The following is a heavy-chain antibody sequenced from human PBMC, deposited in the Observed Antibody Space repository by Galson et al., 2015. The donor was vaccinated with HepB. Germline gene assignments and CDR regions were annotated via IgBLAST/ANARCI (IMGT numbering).Heavy chain of an antibody. CDR2: INRSGNT. V-gene: IGHV4-34*01. D-gene: IGHD3-22*01. CDR1: GGSFSGHY. CDR3: ARGPDYYDSSGSYGMDV. Sequence: TLSLTCAVYGGSFSGHYWSWIRQPPGKGLEWIGEINRSGNTKYKPSLKSRVAMSVDTSKSQFSLKLRSVTAADTAVYYCARGPDYYDSSGSYGMDVWGQGTTVIVSS. J-gene: IGHJ6*02.